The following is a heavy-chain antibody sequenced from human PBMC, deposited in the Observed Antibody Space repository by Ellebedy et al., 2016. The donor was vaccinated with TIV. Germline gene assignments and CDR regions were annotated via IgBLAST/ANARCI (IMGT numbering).Heavy chain of an antibody. CDR2: ISGSGTT. V-gene: IGHV3-23*01. CDR1: GLTFSSHA. Sequence: GESLKISCAASGLTFSSHAMSWVRQAPGQGLEWVSAISGSGTTYYADSVKGRFTISRDNSKSTVSLQMNSLRVDDTAVYYCVTWGQSYGRWGQGSLVTISS. J-gene: IGHJ4*02. D-gene: IGHD3-16*01. CDR3: VTWGQSYGR.